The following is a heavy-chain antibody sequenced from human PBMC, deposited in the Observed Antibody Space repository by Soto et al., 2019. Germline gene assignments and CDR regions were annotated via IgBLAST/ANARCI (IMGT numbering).Heavy chain of an antibody. CDR3: ARGTPRAPPTSRYGMDV. CDR2: INSDGSNT. D-gene: IGHD6-6*01. Sequence: PGGSLRLSCVASGFTFNNYWMHCVRQAPGKGPVWVSRINSDGSNTGYADSVKGRFTISRDNAKNTLYLQMNSLRAEDTAVYHCARGTPRAPPTSRYGMDVWGQGTTVTVSS. J-gene: IGHJ6*01. CDR1: GFTFNNYW. V-gene: IGHV3-74*01.